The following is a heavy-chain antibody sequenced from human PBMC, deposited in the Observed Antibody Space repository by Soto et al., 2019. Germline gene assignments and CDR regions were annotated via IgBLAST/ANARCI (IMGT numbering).Heavy chain of an antibody. D-gene: IGHD6-19*01. V-gene: IGHV1-69*13. J-gene: IGHJ4*02. CDR1: GGTFSSYA. CDR3: ARGHPIAVAGTGFDY. CDR2: IIPIFGTA. Sequence: ASVKVSCKASGGTFSSYAISWVRQAPGQGLEWMGGIIPIFGTANYAQKFQGRVTITADESTSTAYMELSSLRSEDTAVYYCARGHPIAVAGTGFDYWGQGTLVTVSS.